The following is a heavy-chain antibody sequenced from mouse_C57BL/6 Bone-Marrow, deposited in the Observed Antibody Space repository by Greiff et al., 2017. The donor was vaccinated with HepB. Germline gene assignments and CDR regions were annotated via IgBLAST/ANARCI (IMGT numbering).Heavy chain of an antibody. Sequence: QVQLQQSGAELARPGASVKLSCKASGYTFTSYGISWVKQRTGQGLEWIGEIYPRSGNTYYNEKFKGKATLTADKSSRTAYMELRSLTSEDSAVYFCARSLHYYGSSSYWYFDVWGTGTTVTVSS. J-gene: IGHJ1*03. CDR3: ARSLHYYGSSSYWYFDV. V-gene: IGHV1-81*01. CDR1: GYTFTSYG. CDR2: IYPRSGNT. D-gene: IGHD1-1*01.